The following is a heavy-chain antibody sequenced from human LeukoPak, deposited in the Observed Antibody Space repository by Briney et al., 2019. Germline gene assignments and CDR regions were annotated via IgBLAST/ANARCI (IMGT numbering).Heavy chain of an antibody. CDR3: AREGDLDAFDI. CDR1: GGSIRSSSYY. CDR2: IYYSGST. V-gene: IGHV4-61*01. Sequence: RPSETLSLTCTVSGGSIRSSSYYWGWIRQPPGKGLEWIGYIYYSGSTNYNPSLKSRVTISVDTSKNQFSLKLSSVTAADTAVYYCAREGDLDAFDIWGQGTMVTVSS. J-gene: IGHJ3*02. D-gene: IGHD2-21*02.